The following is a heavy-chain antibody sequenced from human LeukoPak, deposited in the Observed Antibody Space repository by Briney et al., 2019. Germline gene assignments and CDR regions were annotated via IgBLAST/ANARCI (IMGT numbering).Heavy chain of an antibody. CDR2: IYYSGST. CDR3: ARGPLIDF. J-gene: IGHJ4*02. Sequence: PSETLSLTCTVSGGSISSSSYYWGWIRQPPGKGLEWIGNIYYSGSTYYNPSLKSRVTISVDKSKNEFSLRLTSVTAADTAVYYCARGPLIDFWGQGTLVTVSS. V-gene: IGHV4-39*07. CDR1: GGSISSSSYY.